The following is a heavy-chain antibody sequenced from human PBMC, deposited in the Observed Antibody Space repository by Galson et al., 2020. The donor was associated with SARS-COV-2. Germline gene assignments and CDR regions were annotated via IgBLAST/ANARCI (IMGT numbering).Heavy chain of an antibody. D-gene: IGHD4-4*01. J-gene: IGHJ6*02. V-gene: IGHV1-46*01. CDR1: GYTFTSYY. CDR3: ARDPTVTTHLGDYLYYYYGMDV. Sequence: ASVKVSCKASGYTFTSYYMHWVRQAPGQGLEWMGIINPSGGSTSYAQKFQGRVTMTRDTSTSTVYMELSSLRSEDTAVYYCARDPTVTTHLGDYLYYYYGMDVWGQGTTGTVSS. CDR2: INPSGGST.